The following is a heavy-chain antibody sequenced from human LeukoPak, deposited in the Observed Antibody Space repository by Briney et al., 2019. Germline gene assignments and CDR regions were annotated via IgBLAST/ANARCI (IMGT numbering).Heavy chain of an antibody. V-gene: IGHV4-39*07. J-gene: IGHJ4*02. D-gene: IGHD1-26*01. CDR1: GGSFSSSSYY. Sequence: SETLSLTCTVSGGSFSSSSYYWGWLRQPPGKGLEWIGSIYYSGSTYYNPSLKSRATISVDTSKNQFSLKLSSVTAADTAVYYCARGNDGSPFDYWGQGTLVTVSS. CDR3: ARGNDGSPFDY. CDR2: IYYSGST.